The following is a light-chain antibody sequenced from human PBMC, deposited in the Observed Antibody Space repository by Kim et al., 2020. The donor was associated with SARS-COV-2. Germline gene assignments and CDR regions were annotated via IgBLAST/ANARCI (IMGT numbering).Light chain of an antibody. CDR1: QNILYSSNNKNY. V-gene: IGKV4-1*01. CDR2: WAS. CDR3: QQYYTTPYS. Sequence: DIVMTQSPDSLAVSLGERATINCKSSQNILYSSNNKNYLAWYQQKPGHPPKLLIYWASTRESGVPDRFSGSGSGTDFTLTISNLQAADVAVYYCQQYYTTPYSFGQGTKLEI. J-gene: IGKJ2*01.